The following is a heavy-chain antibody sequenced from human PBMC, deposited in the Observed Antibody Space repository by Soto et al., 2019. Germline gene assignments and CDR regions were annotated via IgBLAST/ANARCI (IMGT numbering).Heavy chain of an antibody. CDR1: GGSISSGDYY. J-gene: IGHJ5*02. Sequence: PSETLSLTCTVSGGSISSGDYYWSWIRQPPGKGLEWNGYIYYSGNTYYNPSLKSRVTISVDTSKNQFSLKLSSVTAADTAGYYCARDIVVTNGFDPWGQGTLVTVSS. D-gene: IGHD2-15*01. V-gene: IGHV4-30-4*01. CDR2: IYYSGNT. CDR3: ARDIVVTNGFDP.